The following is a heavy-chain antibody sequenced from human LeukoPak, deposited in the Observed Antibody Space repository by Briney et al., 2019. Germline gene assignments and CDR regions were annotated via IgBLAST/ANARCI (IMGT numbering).Heavy chain of an antibody. CDR3: ARGPPHWYPFDY. V-gene: IGHV4-61*02. J-gene: IGHJ4*02. D-gene: IGHD6-13*01. CDR2: IYTSGST. CDR1: GGSISSGSYY. Sequence: PSETLSLTCTVSGGSISSGSYYWSWIRQPAGKGLEWIGRIYTSGSTNYNPSLKSRVTISVDTSKNQFSLKLSSVTAADTAVYYCARGPPHWYPFDYWGQGTLVTVSS.